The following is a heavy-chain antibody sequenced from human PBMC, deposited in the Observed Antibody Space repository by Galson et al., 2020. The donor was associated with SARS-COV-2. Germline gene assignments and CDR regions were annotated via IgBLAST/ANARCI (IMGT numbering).Heavy chain of an antibody. CDR3: AKDHTWIQLWSLLDY. CDR2: ISYDGTNK. J-gene: IGHJ4*02. Sequence: GESLKISCAASGFTFSSYGMHWVRQAPGKGLEWVAVISYDGTNKFYADSVKGRFTISRDNSKNTLYLQMNSLRVEDTAVYYCAKDHTWIQLWSLLDYWGQGSLVTVSS. CDR1: GFTFSSYG. D-gene: IGHD5-18*01. V-gene: IGHV3-30*18.